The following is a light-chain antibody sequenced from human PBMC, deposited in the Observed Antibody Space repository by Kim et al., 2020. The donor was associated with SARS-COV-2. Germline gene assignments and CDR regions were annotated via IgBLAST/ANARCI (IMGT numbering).Light chain of an antibody. J-gene: IGKJ2*01. V-gene: IGKV1-39*01. Sequence: SASVGDRVTITCGERQNVKNVLNWSQQKPGRAPKIVIYGASNLQGGAPSRFSGGASGTDFTLTISSLQPEYFASYYCQQSYTSPYTFGQGTKLEI. CDR1: QNVKNV. CDR3: QQSYTSPYT. CDR2: GAS.